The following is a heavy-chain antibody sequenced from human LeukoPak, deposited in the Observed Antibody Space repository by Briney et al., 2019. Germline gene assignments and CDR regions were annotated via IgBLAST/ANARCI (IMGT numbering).Heavy chain of an antibody. CDR1: SGSISTSNYY. CDR2: IFYSGST. J-gene: IGHJ3*02. D-gene: IGHD2-15*01. V-gene: IGHV4-39*07. CDR3: ARGGDIVVVVAASPNDAFDI. Sequence: SETLSLTCTVSSGSISTSNYYWGWVRQPPGKALEWIGNIFYSGSTYYSPSLKSRVTISLDTSRNQFSLKLNSVTAADTAVYYCARGGDIVVVVAASPNDAFDIWGQGTMVTVSS.